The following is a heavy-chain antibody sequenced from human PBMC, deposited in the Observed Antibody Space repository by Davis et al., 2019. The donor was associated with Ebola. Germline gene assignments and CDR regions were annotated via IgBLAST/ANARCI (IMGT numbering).Heavy chain of an antibody. CDR2: IYYSGHT. CDR1: GGSISSYY. J-gene: IGHJ4*02. V-gene: IGHV4-59*12. Sequence: SETLSLTCTVSGGSISSYYWSWIRQPPGKGLEWIGYIYYSGHTDSNPSLKSRVTMSVDTSKNQFSLKLNSVTAADTAVYYCAAAGYSSGWTFDYWGQGALVVVSS. CDR3: AAAGYSSGWTFDY. D-gene: IGHD6-19*01.